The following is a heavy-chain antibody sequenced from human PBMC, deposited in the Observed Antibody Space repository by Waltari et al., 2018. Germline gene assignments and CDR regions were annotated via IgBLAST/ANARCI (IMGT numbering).Heavy chain of an antibody. D-gene: IGHD3-9*01. CDR3: ARDRGEVGHFDGVLSL. CDR1: GASISGHH. Sequence: QVQLQESGPGLVKPSETLSLTCTVSGASISGHHYSWVRQPPGKGLDWIGNIYYTGRLGNYPSFQSRATMLVYMPEHEVSHILKSVLTADTAVCFCARDRGEVGHFDGVLSLWGQGTAVTVSS. J-gene: IGHJ3*01. CDR2: IYYTGRL. V-gene: IGHV4-59*11.